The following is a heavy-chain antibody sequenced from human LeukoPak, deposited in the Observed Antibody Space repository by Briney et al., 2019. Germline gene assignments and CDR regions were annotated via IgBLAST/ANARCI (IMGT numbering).Heavy chain of an antibody. Sequence: SETLSLTCAVYVGSFSGYYWSWIRQPPGKGLEWIGEINHIGSTNYNPSLKSRVTISVDTSKNQFSLKLSSVTSADTALYFFARVRSGWQLTSFDPWGQGTLVTVSS. V-gene: IGHV4-34*01. CDR1: VGSFSGYY. D-gene: IGHD6-19*01. J-gene: IGHJ5*02. CDR2: INHIGST. CDR3: ARVRSGWQLTSFDP.